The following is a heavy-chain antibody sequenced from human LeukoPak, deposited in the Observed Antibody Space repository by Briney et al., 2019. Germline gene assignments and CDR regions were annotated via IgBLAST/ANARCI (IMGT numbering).Heavy chain of an antibody. CDR2: IYHSGST. CDR1: GGSISSGGYS. J-gene: IGHJ4*02. D-gene: IGHD5-12*01. V-gene: IGHV4-30-2*01. Sequence: SETLSLTCAVSGGSISSGGYSWSWIRQPPGKGLEWIGYIYHSGSTYYNPSLKSRVTISVDRSKNQFSLKLSSVTAADTAVYYCASRWLRQGDYWGQGTLVTVSS. CDR3: ASRWLRQGDY.